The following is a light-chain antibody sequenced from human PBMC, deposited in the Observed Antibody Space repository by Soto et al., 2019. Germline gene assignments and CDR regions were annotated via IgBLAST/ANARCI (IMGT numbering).Light chain of an antibody. CDR3: QQRSNWPLT. V-gene: IGKV3-11*01. Sequence: EIVLTQSPATLSLSPGERDTLSCRASQSVSSYLAWYQQKPGQAPRLLIYDASNRATGIPARVSGSGSGTDFTLTISSLEPEDFAVYYCQQRSNWPLTFGGGTKVDIK. CDR2: DAS. CDR1: QSVSSY. J-gene: IGKJ4*01.